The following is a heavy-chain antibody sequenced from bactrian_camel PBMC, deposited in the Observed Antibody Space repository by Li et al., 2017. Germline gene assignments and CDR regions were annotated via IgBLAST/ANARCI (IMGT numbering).Heavy chain of an antibody. CDR1: GHTKDNYC. J-gene: IGHJ4*01. CDR2: IYTRDHSS. V-gene: IGHV3S1*01. Sequence: VQLVESGGGSVQTGGSLRLSCVASGHTKDNYCMAWFRQTPGKEREGVALIYTRDHSSYYLDSVKGRFTISRDNAKNTLYLQMNSLKPEDTAVYYCAAEPGRDIALVVGSVGVPDFTYKGQGTQVTVS. D-gene: IGHD7*01.